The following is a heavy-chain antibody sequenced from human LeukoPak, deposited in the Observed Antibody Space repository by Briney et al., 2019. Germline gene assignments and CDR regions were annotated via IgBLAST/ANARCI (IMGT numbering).Heavy chain of an antibody. D-gene: IGHD6-13*01. Sequence: GGSLRLSCAPSGLSFSSYTIHWVRQAPGKGLEWVSAISGSGGSTYYADSVKGRFTISRDNSKNTLYLQMNSLRAEDTAVYYCAKTTRSSTAGTLFDYWGQGTLVTVSS. CDR1: GLSFSSYT. J-gene: IGHJ4*02. CDR2: ISGSGGST. CDR3: AKTTRSSTAGTLFDY. V-gene: IGHV3-23*01.